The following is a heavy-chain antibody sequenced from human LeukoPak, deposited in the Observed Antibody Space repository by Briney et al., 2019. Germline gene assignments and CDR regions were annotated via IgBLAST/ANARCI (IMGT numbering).Heavy chain of an antibody. Sequence: GGPLRLSCAASGFSFNDYAMHWVRQAPGKGLEWVAVIWRDGSEKYYADSVKGRFTVSRDNPKNTLNLQMDSLRVEDTAVYYCARHGSGRDYFDPLDYWGQGTLVTVSS. J-gene: IGHJ4*02. V-gene: IGHV3-33*01. CDR3: ARHGSGRDYFDPLDY. CDR1: GFSFNDYA. CDR2: IWRDGSEK. D-gene: IGHD1-26*01.